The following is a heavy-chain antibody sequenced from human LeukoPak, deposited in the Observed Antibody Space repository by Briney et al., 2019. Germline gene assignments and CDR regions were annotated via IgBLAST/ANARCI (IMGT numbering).Heavy chain of an antibody. CDR1: GYSISSGYY. D-gene: IGHD3-22*01. Sequence: PSETLSLTCTVSGYSISSGYYWGWIRQPPGKGLEWIGSIYHSGSTYCNPSLKSRVTISVDTSKNQFSLKLSSVTAADTAVYYCARDRVGDSSAFDIWGQGTMVTVSS. CDR3: ARDRVGDSSAFDI. J-gene: IGHJ3*02. V-gene: IGHV4-38-2*02. CDR2: IYHSGST.